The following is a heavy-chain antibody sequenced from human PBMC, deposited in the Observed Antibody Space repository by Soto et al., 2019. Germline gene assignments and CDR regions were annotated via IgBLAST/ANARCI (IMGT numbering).Heavy chain of an antibody. Sequence: QVQLVQSGAEVKKPGSSVKVSCKASGGTFSSYAISWVRQAPGQGLEWMGGIIPIFGTANYAQKFQGRVTITADESTSTAYMELSSLRSEDTAVYYCARDRLPHFAPHYDFWSGLLRWGQGTLVTVSS. J-gene: IGHJ4*02. CDR2: IIPIFGTA. D-gene: IGHD3-3*01. CDR1: GGTFSSYA. V-gene: IGHV1-69*01. CDR3: ARDRLPHFAPHYDFWSGLLR.